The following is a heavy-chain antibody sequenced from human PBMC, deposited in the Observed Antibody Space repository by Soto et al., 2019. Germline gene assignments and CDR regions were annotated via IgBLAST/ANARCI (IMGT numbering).Heavy chain of an antibody. J-gene: IGHJ4*02. Sequence: SETLSLTCSVSGVSITDNYWTWVRQPPGMRLEWIGYIHGSGITNYNPSLRSRVAMSVDASRNQVSLRLRSVTAADTAVYYCARDRHSVTVAGSSSDYWGQGTLVTVSS. V-gene: IGHV4-4*08. CDR1: GVSITDNY. CDR3: ARDRHSVTVAGSSSDY. CDR2: IHGSGIT. D-gene: IGHD6-19*01.